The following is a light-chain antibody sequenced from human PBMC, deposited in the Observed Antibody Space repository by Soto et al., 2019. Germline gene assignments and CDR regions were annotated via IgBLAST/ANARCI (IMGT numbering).Light chain of an antibody. V-gene: IGLV2-14*01. CDR3: TSPTPGSLYV. Sequence: QSALTQPASVSGSPGQLITISCTGTRSDVVGYIYASWYQQYPGRDAKLLIYKVSNRPAGFSNRFSRHKSGNTASVTISELQAEDLVAYFCTSPTPGSLYVFGSGTKVT. CDR1: RSDVVGYIY. CDR2: KVS. J-gene: IGLJ1*01.